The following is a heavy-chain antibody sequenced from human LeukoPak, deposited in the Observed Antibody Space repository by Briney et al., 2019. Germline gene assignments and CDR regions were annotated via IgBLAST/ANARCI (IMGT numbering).Heavy chain of an antibody. Sequence: SETLSLTCSVSGGSITSSSFYWGWIRQPPGKGLEWIGSIYYSGTTYYNPSLKSRVTMSVNTSKNQFSLKLSSVTAADTAVYYCARGVVRWNYGGNSGWYFDLWGRGTLVTVSS. CDR1: GGSITSSSFY. V-gene: IGHV4-39*01. CDR2: IYYSGTT. D-gene: IGHD4-23*01. J-gene: IGHJ2*01. CDR3: ARGVVRWNYGGNSGWYFDL.